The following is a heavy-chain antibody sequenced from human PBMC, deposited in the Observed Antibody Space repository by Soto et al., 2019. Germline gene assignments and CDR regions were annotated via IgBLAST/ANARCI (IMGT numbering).Heavy chain of an antibody. D-gene: IGHD5-18*01. Sequence: GASVKVSCKASGYTFTSYYMHWVRQAPGQGLEWMGIINPSGGSTSYAQKFQGRVAMTRDTSTSTVYMELSSLRSEDTAVYYCAREGNSRGTAMVPNYYYYGMYVWGQGTTVTVSS. V-gene: IGHV1-46*01. J-gene: IGHJ6*02. CDR3: AREGNSRGTAMVPNYYYYGMYV. CDR1: GYTFTSYY. CDR2: INPSGGST.